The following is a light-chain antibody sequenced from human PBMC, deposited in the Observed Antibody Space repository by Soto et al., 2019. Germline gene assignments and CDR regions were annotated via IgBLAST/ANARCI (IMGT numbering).Light chain of an antibody. CDR3: QQYQTYST. J-gene: IGKJ5*01. Sequence: DIQMTQSPSSLSASVEDRDTITRRASQEIGNDLGWYQQKPGKAPKRLIYXTSSLQSGVPSRFSGSGSGTEFTLTISSLQPDDFATYCCQQYQTYSTFGQGTRMEIK. CDR2: XTS. CDR1: QEIGND. V-gene: IGKV1-17*01.